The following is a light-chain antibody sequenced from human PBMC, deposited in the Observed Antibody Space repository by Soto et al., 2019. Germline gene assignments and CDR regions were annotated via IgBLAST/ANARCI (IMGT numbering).Light chain of an antibody. V-gene: IGLV4-69*01. J-gene: IGLJ2*01. Sequence: QPVLTQSPSASASLGASVKLTCTLSSGHSSYAIAWHQQQPEKGPRYLMKLNSDGSHSKGGGIPDRFSGSSSGAERYLTIASLESEDEADYYCQTWGTGHVVFGGGTKLTVL. CDR1: SGHSSYA. CDR3: QTWGTGHVV. CDR2: LNSDGSH.